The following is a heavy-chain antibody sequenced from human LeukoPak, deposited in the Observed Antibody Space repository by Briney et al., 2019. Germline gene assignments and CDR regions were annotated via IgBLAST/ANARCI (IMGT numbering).Heavy chain of an antibody. CDR2: ISRSGSTI. CDR1: GFTFSSYE. J-gene: IGHJ4*02. V-gene: IGHV3-48*03. Sequence: GGSLRLSCAASGFTFSSYEMNWVRQAPGKGLEWVSCISRSGSTIYYADSVKGRFTISRDNAKNSLYLQMNSLRAEDTAVYYCARGGASGYYYGSGSYYREFDYWGQGTPVTVSS. D-gene: IGHD3-10*01. CDR3: ARGGASGYYYGSGSYYREFDY.